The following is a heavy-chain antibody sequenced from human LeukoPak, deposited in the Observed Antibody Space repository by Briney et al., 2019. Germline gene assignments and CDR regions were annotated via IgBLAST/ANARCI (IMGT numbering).Heavy chain of an antibody. J-gene: IGHJ6*03. CDR3: ARVSGLGSPYYYYMDV. CDR1: NGSMTSDSYY. CDR2: IFYSGKT. Sequence: SETLSLTCSVSNGSMTSDSYYWAWVRQPPGKGLEWIGSIFYSGKTYYSASLKSRVTVSLDTSKKNFSLRLSSVTAADTAVYYCARVSGLGSPYYYYMDVWGKGTTVTVSS. V-gene: IGHV4-39*02. D-gene: IGHD3-10*01.